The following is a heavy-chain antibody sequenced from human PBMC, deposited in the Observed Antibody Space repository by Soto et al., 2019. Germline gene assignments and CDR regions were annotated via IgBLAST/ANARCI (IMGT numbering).Heavy chain of an antibody. CDR3: ARDRQWLGIDY. Sequence: QVQLQESGPGLVKPSETLSLTCTVSGGSISSYYWSWIRQPPGKGLEWIGYIYYSGSTNYNPSLKSRVTISVDTSKNQFSLKLSSVTAADTAVYYCARDRQWLGIDYWGQGTLVTVSS. CDR1: GGSISSYY. CDR2: IYYSGST. V-gene: IGHV4-59*01. D-gene: IGHD6-19*01. J-gene: IGHJ4*02.